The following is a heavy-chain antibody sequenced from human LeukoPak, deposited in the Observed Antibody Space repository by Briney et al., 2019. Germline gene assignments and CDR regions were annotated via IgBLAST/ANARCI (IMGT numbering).Heavy chain of an antibody. V-gene: IGHV4-4*07. CDR2: IYASGSI. Sequence: PSETLSLTCTVSGGSISSYYWSWIRQPAGKGLEWIGRIYASGSINYNPSLKSRVTMSVDTSKNQFSLKLSSVTAADTAVYYCARDRWSSSWASDAFDIWGQGTMVTVSS. D-gene: IGHD6-13*01. J-gene: IGHJ3*02. CDR3: ARDRWSSSWASDAFDI. CDR1: GGSISSYY.